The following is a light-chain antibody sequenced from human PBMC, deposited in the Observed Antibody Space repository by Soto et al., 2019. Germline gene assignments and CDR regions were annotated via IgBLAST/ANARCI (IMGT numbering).Light chain of an antibody. Sequence: QSALTQPASVSGSPGQSITISCTGTTSDVGGYNYVSWYQQHPGKAPKLMIYDVSNRPSGVSNRFSGYKSGNTASLTISGLQAEDEADYYCRSYTSSSTPHYVFGTGTKLTVL. CDR2: DVS. CDR1: TSDVGGYNY. CDR3: RSYTSSSTPHYV. V-gene: IGLV2-14*01. J-gene: IGLJ1*01.